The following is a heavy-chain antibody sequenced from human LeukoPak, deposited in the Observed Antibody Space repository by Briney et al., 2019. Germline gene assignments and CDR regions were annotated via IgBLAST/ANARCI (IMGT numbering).Heavy chain of an antibody. V-gene: IGHV1-46*01. J-gene: IGHJ4*02. CDR3: ARTMVRGVNHYFDY. CDR2: INPNGGST. D-gene: IGHD3-10*01. Sequence: ASVKVSCMASGYIFTSYYLHWVRQAPGQGLEWMGVINPNGGSTSYAQKLQGRVTVTGDTSTSTVYMELSGLRSEDAAIYYCARTMVRGVNHYFDYWGQGTLVTVSS. CDR1: GYIFTSYY.